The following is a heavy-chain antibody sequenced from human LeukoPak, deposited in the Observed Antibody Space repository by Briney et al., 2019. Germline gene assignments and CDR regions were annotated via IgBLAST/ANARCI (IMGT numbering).Heavy chain of an antibody. CDR3: VGRYSSSWGIDY. J-gene: IGHJ4*02. Sequence: SETLSLTCTVSGGSISSYYWSWIRQPPGKGLEWIGYIYYSGSTNYNPSLKSRVTISVDTSKNQFSLKLSSVTAADTAVYYCVGRYSSSWGIDYWGQGTLVTVSS. CDR1: GGSISSYY. D-gene: IGHD6-13*01. V-gene: IGHV4-59*08. CDR2: IYYSGST.